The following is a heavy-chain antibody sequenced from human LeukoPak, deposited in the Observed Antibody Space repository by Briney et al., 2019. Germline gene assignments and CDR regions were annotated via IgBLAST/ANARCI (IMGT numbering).Heavy chain of an antibody. V-gene: IGHV3-53*04. J-gene: IGHJ3*02. Sequence: GGSLRLSCAASGFTVSSNYMSWVRQAPGKGLEWVSVIYSGGSTYYADSVKGRFTISRHNSKNTLYLQVNSLRAEDTAVYYCARDNRGSGYYNRAFDIWGQGTMVTVSS. CDR3: ARDNRGSGYYNRAFDI. CDR2: IYSGGST. D-gene: IGHD3-22*01. CDR1: GFTVSSNY.